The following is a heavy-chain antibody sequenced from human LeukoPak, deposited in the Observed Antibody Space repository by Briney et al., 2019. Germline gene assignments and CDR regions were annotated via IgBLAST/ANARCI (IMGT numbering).Heavy chain of an antibody. J-gene: IGHJ4*02. CDR3: VRQVGSSNWYPRYYDY. Sequence: SETLSLTCTVSGGSINSSNYYWGWIRQPPGKGLEWIGSIYYSGSTYYNPSLKSRVTISVDTSKNQFSLKLSSVTAADTAVYYCVRQVGSSNWYPRYYDYWGQGTLITVSS. CDR2: IYYSGST. CDR1: GGSINSSNYY. V-gene: IGHV4-39*01. D-gene: IGHD6-13*01.